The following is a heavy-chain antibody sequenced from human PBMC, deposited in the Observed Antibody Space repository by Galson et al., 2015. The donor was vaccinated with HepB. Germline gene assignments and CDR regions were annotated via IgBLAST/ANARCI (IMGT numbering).Heavy chain of an antibody. CDR3: ARARITMIVVVPFDY. Sequence: SLRLSCAASGFTFDDYTMHWVRQAPGKGLEWVSLISWDGGSTYYADSVKGRFTISRDNSKNTLYLQMNSLRAEDTAVYYCARARITMIVVVPFDYWGQGTLVTVSS. CDR1: GFTFDDYT. V-gene: IGHV3-43*01. CDR2: ISWDGGST. J-gene: IGHJ4*02. D-gene: IGHD3-22*01.